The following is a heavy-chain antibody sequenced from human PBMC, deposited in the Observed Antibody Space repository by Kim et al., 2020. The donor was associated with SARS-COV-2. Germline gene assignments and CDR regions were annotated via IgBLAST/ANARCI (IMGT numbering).Heavy chain of an antibody. Sequence: GESLKISCKGSGYSFTSQWIAWVRQMPGKGLEWMGRIDPSESETNYSPAFQGHVTISADKSIKTAYLQWSSLEASDTAVYYCATNSGVYYFALDVWGQGT. CDR1: GYSFTSQW. CDR2: IDPSESET. V-gene: IGHV5-10-1*01. J-gene: IGHJ6*02. CDR3: ATNSGVYYFALDV. D-gene: IGHD1-26*01.